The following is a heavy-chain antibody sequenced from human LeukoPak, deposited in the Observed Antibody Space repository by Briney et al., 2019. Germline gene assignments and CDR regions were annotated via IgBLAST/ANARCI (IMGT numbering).Heavy chain of an antibody. CDR3: ARDLGDIVVVVAATGFNY. CDR2: ISSSSSTI. Sequence: GGSLRLSCAASGFTFSSYSMNWVRQAPGKGLEWVSYISSSSSTIYYADSVKGRFTISRDNAKNSLYLQMNSLRAEDTAVYYCARDLGDIVVVVAATGFNYWGQGTLVTVSS. J-gene: IGHJ4*02. D-gene: IGHD2-15*01. V-gene: IGHV3-48*01. CDR1: GFTFSSYS.